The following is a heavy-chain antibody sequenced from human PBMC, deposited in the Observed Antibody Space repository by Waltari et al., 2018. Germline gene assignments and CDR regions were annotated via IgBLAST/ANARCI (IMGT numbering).Heavy chain of an antibody. J-gene: IGHJ4*02. CDR2: INSEGSGT. D-gene: IGHD3-10*01. CDR1: GFTFSSSW. Sequence: EVQLVECGGGLVQPGGSLRLSCAASGFTFSSSWMHWVRQAPGKGLVWVARINSEGSGTSYANAVKGRCTISVDNAKNTLYLQMNSLRAEDTAVYYCGRREGSVTMVRGIDYWGQGTLVTVSS. CDR3: GRREGSVTMVRGIDY. V-gene: IGHV3-74*01.